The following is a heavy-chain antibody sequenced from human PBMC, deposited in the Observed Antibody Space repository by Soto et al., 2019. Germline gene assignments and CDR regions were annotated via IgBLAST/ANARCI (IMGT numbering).Heavy chain of an antibody. CDR2: IYAGGRT. Sequence: EVQLVGSGGGLIQPGGSLRVSCEASGLTVSSFHMSWVRQAPGKGLEWVSVIYAGGRTSYVDSVKGRFTISRDHSKNTVYLQMNSLRAEDTAVYFCARGTEYKYYGLDVWGQGTTVTVSS. CDR3: ARGTEYKYYGLDV. J-gene: IGHJ6*02. D-gene: IGHD3-10*01. CDR1: GLTVSSFH. V-gene: IGHV3-53*01.